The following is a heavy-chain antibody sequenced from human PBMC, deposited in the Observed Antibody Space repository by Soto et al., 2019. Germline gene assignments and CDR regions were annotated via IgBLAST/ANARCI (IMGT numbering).Heavy chain of an antibody. Sequence: GSLRLSCAVSEFNVMSYWMSWVRQAPGKGLEWVASIKEDGSEIYYLQSVRGRFTISRDSAGNALHLAMNYLSAEDTGVYFCARDIGFDYVNWGQGTLVTVSS. V-gene: IGHV3-7*01. D-gene: IGHD3-16*01. J-gene: IGHJ4*02. CDR3: ARDIGFDYVN. CDR2: IKEDGSEI. CDR1: EFNVMSYW.